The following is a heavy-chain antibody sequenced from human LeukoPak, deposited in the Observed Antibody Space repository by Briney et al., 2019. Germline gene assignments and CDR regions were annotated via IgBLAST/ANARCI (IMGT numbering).Heavy chain of an antibody. CDR1: GGSISSYY. Sequence: PSETLSLTCTVSGGSISSYYWSWIRQPPGKGLEWIGYIYYSGSANYNPSLKSRVTISVDTSKNQFSLKLSSVTAADTAVYYCARRCGGNPHHNWYFDLWGRGTLVTVSS. D-gene: IGHD4-23*01. CDR2: IYYSGSA. V-gene: IGHV4-59*08. CDR3: ARRCGGNPHHNWYFDL. J-gene: IGHJ2*01.